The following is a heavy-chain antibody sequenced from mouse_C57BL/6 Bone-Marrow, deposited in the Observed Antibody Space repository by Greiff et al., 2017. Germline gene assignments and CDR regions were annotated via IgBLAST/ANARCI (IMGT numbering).Heavy chain of an antibody. J-gene: IGHJ3*01. CDR2: ISSGGSYT. CDR3: ARRYDYDGAWFAY. Sequence: EVHLVESGGDLVKPGGSLKLSCAASGFTFSSYGMSWVRQTPDKRLEWVATISSGGSYTYYPDSVKGRFTISRDNAKNTLYLQMSSLKSEDTAMYYCARRYDYDGAWFAYWGQGTLVTVSA. D-gene: IGHD2-4*01. V-gene: IGHV5-6*01. CDR1: GFTFSSYG.